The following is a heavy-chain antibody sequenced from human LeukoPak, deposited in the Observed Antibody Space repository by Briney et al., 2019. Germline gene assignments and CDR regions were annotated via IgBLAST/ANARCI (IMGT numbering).Heavy chain of an antibody. Sequence: SETLSLTCTVSGDSINNYYWSWIRQPPGKGLEWIGYIYNSGSTNNNPSLKSRVTISVDTSKKQFSLKLSSVTAADTAVYYCARETPYGSGSYPFDYWGQGILVTVSS. CDR2: IYNSGST. CDR1: GDSINNYY. J-gene: IGHJ4*02. V-gene: IGHV4-59*01. D-gene: IGHD3-10*01. CDR3: ARETPYGSGSYPFDY.